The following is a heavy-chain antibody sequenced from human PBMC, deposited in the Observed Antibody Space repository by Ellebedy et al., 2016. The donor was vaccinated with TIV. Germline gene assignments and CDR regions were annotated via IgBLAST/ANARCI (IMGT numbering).Heavy chain of an antibody. CDR2: IYPGDSDT. J-gene: IGHJ4*02. D-gene: IGHD3-22*01. Sequence: GESLKISXKGSGYSFTSYWIGWVRQMPGKGLEWMGIIYPGDSDTRYSPSFQGHVTISADKSISTAYLQWSSLKASDTAMYYCARSYYYDSSGYYNSNFDYWGQGTLVTVSS. CDR3: ARSYYYDSSGYYNSNFDY. CDR1: GYSFTSYW. V-gene: IGHV5-51*01.